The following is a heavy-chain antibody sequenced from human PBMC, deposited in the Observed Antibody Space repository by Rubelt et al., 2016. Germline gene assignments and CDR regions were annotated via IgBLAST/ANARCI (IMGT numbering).Heavy chain of an antibody. Sequence: QLQLQESGPELVKPSETLSLTCTVSSGSVSSADHSWGWIRQPPGKGLEWIAAIYSSGTTYYGPSLRSRVTISVDTSKNQISLNVNSWTAAETAVYYCARHRGCSAGRCYLDFWGQGTLVTVSS. CDR3: ARHRGCSAGRCYLDF. CDR1: SGSVSSADHS. CDR2: IYSSGTT. D-gene: IGHD2-15*01. V-gene: IGHV4-39*01. J-gene: IGHJ4*02.